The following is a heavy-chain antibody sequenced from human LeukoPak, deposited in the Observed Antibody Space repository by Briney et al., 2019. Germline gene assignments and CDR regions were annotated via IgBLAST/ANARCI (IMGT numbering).Heavy chain of an antibody. D-gene: IGHD4-23*01. Sequence: GGSLRLSCAASGFTFGAYAMNWVRQAPGKGLDWVSSISRSGRDIYYADSVRGRFTISRDNAKNTLYLQMNSLRVEDMAVYYCYGGNAEQWGQGTLVTVSS. CDR3: YGGNAEQ. CDR1: GFTFGAYA. J-gene: IGHJ1*01. CDR2: ISRSGRDI. V-gene: IGHV3-21*01.